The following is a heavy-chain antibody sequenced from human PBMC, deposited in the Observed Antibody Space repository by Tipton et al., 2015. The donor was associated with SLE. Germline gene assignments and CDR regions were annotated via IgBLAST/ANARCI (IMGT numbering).Heavy chain of an antibody. CDR2: INHSGST. CDR1: GGSFSGYY. CDR3: ARSRGARVVVAPIGVYDL. J-gene: IGHJ3*01. D-gene: IGHD2-21*02. Sequence: TLSLTCAVYGGSFSGYYWSWIRQPPGKGLEWIGEINHSGSTNYNPSLKSRVTISVDTSKNQFSLKLSSVTAADTALYYCARSRGARVVVAPIGVYDLWGQGTMVTVSS. V-gene: IGHV4-34*01.